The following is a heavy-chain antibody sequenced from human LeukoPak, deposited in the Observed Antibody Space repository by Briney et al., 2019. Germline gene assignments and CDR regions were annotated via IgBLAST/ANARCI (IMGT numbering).Heavy chain of an antibody. D-gene: IGHD4-17*01. CDR3: AKDRHGDYVDVGFDP. V-gene: IGHV3-23*01. CDR2: ISGSGGST. Sequence: PGGSLRLSCAASGFTFSDYYMSWIRQAPGKGLEWVSAISGSGGSTYYADSVEGRFTISRDNSKNTLYLQMNSLRAEDTAVYYCAKDRHGDYVDVGFDPWGQGTLVTVSS. CDR1: GFTFSDYY. J-gene: IGHJ5*02.